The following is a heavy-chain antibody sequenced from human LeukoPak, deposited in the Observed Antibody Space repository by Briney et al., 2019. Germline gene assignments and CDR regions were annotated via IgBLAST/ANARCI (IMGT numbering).Heavy chain of an antibody. CDR2: IIPIFGTA. D-gene: IGHD6-13*01. CDR1: GGTFSSYA. J-gene: IGHJ5*02. V-gene: IGHV1-69*13. Sequence: ASVKVSCKASGGTFSSYAISWVRQAPGQGLERMGGIIPIFGTANYAQKFQGRVTITADESTSTAYMELSSLRSEDTAVYYCARVGNSSSWYEGWFDPWGQGTLVTVSS. CDR3: ARVGNSSSWYEGWFDP.